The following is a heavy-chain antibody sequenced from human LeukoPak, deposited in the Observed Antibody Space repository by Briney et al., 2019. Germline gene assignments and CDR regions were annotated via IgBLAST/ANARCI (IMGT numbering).Heavy chain of an antibody. CDR1: GGSISPYY. D-gene: IGHD2-2*01. V-gene: IGHV4-59*12. CDR3: ARGGCSSTSCYYDY. Sequence: PSETLSLTCTVSGGSISPYYWSWIRQSPGKGLEWIGCMYYTGSSKYSPSLRSRVTISVDTSKNQFSLKVSSVTAADTAVYYCARGGCSSTSCYYDYWGQGTLVTVSS. J-gene: IGHJ4*02. CDR2: MYYTGSS.